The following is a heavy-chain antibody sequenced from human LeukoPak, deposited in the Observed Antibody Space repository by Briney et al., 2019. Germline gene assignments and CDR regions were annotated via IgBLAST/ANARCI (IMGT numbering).Heavy chain of an antibody. Sequence: SETLFLTCTVSGGPIRSGDYYWGWIRQPPGKGLEWIGSIYYSGSTYYNPSLKSRVTISVDTSKNQFSLKLTSVTAADTAVYYCARDPDSSGYYFDPYFDYWSQGTLVTVSS. V-gene: IGHV4-39*07. CDR3: ARDPDSSGYYFDPYFDY. D-gene: IGHD3-22*01. CDR2: IYYSGST. J-gene: IGHJ4*02. CDR1: GGPIRSGDYY.